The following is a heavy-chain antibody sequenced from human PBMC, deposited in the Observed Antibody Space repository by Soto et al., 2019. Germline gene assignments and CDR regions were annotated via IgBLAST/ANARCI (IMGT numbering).Heavy chain of an antibody. CDR1: GGSISSGGYY. Sequence: QGQLQESGPGLVEPSQTLSLTCTVSGGSISSGGYYWSWIRQHPGKGLEWIGYIYYSGSTYYNPSLKSRVTISVDTSKNQFSLKLSSVTAADTAVYYCARGGYSYVGEFDYWGQGTLVNVSS. J-gene: IGHJ4*02. D-gene: IGHD5-18*01. CDR3: ARGGYSYVGEFDY. V-gene: IGHV4-31*03. CDR2: IYYSGST.